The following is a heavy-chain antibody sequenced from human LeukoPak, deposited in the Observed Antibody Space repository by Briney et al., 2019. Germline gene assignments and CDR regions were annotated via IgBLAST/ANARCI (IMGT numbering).Heavy chain of an antibody. CDR2: LSDSGGST. Sequence: HTGGSLRLSCAAFGFTFSNYGMSWVRQAPGKGLEWVSGLSDSGGSTFYADSVKGRFSISRDNSQNTLFLQMNSLRAEDTAVYYCARSRIEVAGTGGFDYWGQGTLVTVSS. CDR3: ARSRIEVAGTGGFDY. J-gene: IGHJ4*02. V-gene: IGHV3-23*01. D-gene: IGHD6-19*01. CDR1: GFTFSNYG.